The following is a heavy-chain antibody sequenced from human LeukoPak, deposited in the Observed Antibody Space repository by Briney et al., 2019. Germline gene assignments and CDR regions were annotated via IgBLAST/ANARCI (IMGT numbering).Heavy chain of an antibody. CDR1: GFTFSIYS. CDR3: ARIGYSSSCFDY. V-gene: IGHV3-21*01. Sequence: GGSLRLSCAASGFTFSIYSINWVRQAPGKGLEWVSFITGNSNYIYYADSVKGRFTISRDNAKNSLYLQMNSLRVEDTAVYYCARIGYSSSCFDYWGQGILVTVSS. J-gene: IGHJ4*02. CDR2: ITGNSNYI. D-gene: IGHD6-13*01.